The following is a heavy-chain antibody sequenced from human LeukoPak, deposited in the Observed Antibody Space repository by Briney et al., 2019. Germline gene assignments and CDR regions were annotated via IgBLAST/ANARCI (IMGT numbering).Heavy chain of an antibody. CDR3: ARDGIAVAGTSVLGY. D-gene: IGHD6-19*01. Sequence: PGGSLRLSCAASGFTFSSYAMSWVRQAPGKGLEWVSSISSSSSYIYYADSVKGRFTISRDNAKNSLYLQMNSLRAEDTAVYYCARDGIAVAGTSVLGYWGQGTLVTVSS. CDR2: ISSSSSYI. V-gene: IGHV3-21*01. CDR1: GFTFSSYA. J-gene: IGHJ4*02.